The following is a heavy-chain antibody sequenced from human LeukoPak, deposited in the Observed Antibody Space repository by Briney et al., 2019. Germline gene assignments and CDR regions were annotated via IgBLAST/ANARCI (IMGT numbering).Heavy chain of an antibody. D-gene: IGHD6-19*01. Sequence: SETLSLTCTVSRGSISAFYWSWIRQPPGKGLEWIYLLQWKHRLQPPSQESSHHIIDTSTNQLSLNLTSVTAADTAFYYCARVHPAVYTTGWESLDYWGQGIMVTVSS. J-gene: IGHJ4*02. CDR2: LLQWKH. CDR1: RGSISAFY. CDR3: ARVHPAVYTTGWESLDY. V-gene: IGHV4-59*01.